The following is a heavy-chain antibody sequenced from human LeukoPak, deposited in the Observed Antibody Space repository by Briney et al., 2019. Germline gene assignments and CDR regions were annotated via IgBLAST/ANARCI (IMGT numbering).Heavy chain of an antibody. CDR2: INPNSGGT. CDR1: GYTFTSYY. CDR3: ARVATMIVGAPEPKPDY. V-gene: IGHV1-2*02. D-gene: IGHD3-22*01. Sequence: ASVKVSCKASGYTFTSYYMHWVRQAPGQGLEWMGWINPNSGGTNYAQKFQGRVTMTRDTSISTAYMELSRLRSDDTAVYYCARVATMIVGAPEPKPDYWGQGTLVTVSS. J-gene: IGHJ4*02.